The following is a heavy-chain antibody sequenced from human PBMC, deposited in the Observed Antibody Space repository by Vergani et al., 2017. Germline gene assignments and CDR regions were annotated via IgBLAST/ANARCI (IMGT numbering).Heavy chain of an antibody. Sequence: QVQLQESGPGLVKPSETLSLTCTVSGAAIKDFYWSWFRQPPGKGLEWIGYVYYTGSTTYNPSLKSRVTISVDTSNNQFSLRMTSLTAADTAVYYCARDRPMVRGASDPYYFDYWGQGTLVTVSS. CDR3: ARDRPMVRGASDPYYFDY. CDR1: GAAIKDFY. D-gene: IGHD3-10*01. CDR2: VYYTGST. V-gene: IGHV4-59*01. J-gene: IGHJ4*02.